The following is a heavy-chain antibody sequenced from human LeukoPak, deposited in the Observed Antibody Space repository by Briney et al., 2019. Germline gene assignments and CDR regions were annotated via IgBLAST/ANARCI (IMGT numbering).Heavy chain of an antibody. CDR2: INPSGGST. J-gene: IGHJ3*02. D-gene: IGHD4-17*01. V-gene: IGHV1-46*01. CDR1: GYTFTSYY. CDR3: ARSPMTTVTTSAFDI. Sequence: ASVKVSCKASGYTFTSYYMHWVRQAPGQGLEWMGIINPSGGSTSYAQKFQGRVTMTRDTSTSTVYMELSSLRSEDTAVYYCARSPMTTVTTSAFDIWGQGTMVTVSS.